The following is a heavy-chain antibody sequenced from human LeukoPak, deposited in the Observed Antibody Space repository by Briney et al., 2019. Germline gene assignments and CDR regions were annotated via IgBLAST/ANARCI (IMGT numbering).Heavy chain of an antibody. CDR2: ASAHNGVT. V-gene: IGHV1-18*01. D-gene: IGHD5-24*01. CDR3: AILRSGHNYHFDF. CDR1: GHIDFDYG. J-gene: IGHJ4*02. Sequence: ASVKVSCKPSGHIDFDYGINWVRQAAAQGLEWMGMASAHNGVTNYAETFQDRVYLRPDTCTATAFMELRGLKSDDTAVYYCAILRSGHNYHFDFWGQGTLVTVSS.